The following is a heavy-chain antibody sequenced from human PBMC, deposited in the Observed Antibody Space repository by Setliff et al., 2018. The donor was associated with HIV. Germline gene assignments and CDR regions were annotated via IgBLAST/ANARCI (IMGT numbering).Heavy chain of an antibody. CDR3: AIPRITLFGVVIRAFDY. D-gene: IGHD3-3*01. CDR1: GGTFSSYA. V-gene: IGHV1-69*13. J-gene: IGHJ4*02. CDR2: IIPIFGTG. Sequence: ASVKVSCKASGGTFSSYAISWVRQARGQGLEWMGGIIPIFGTGNYAQKFQGRVTITADESTSTAYMELSSLRSEDTAVYYCAIPRITLFGVVIRAFDYWGQGTLVTVSS.